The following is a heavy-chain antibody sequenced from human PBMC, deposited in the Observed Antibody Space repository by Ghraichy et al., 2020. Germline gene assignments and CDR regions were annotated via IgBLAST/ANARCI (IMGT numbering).Heavy chain of an antibody. J-gene: IGHJ3*02. Sequence: SETLSLTCTVSGGSISSYYWSWIRQPPGKGLEWIAYIYYSGSTNYNPSLKSRVTISVDTSKNQFSLKLSSVTAADTAVYYCARGVSLELWGAFDIWGQGTMVTVSS. CDR2: IYYSGST. CDR1: GGSISSYY. V-gene: IGHV4-59*01. D-gene: IGHD1-7*01. CDR3: ARGVSLELWGAFDI.